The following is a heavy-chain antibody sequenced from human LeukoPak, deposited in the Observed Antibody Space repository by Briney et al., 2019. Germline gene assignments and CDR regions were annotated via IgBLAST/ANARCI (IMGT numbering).Heavy chain of an antibody. J-gene: IGHJ4*02. D-gene: IGHD1-26*01. CDR1: GYTFTGYY. CDR3: ARVPGSWGDDY. CDR2: INPNSGGT. Sequence: ASVKVSCQASGYTFTGYYMHWVRQAPGQGLEWMGRINPNSGGTNYAPKFQGRVTMTRDTSISTAYMELSRLRSDDTAVYYCARVPGSWGDDYWGQGTLVTVSS. V-gene: IGHV1-2*06.